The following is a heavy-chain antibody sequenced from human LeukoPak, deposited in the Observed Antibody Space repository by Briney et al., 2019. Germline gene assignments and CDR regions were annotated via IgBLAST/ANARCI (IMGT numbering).Heavy chain of an antibody. V-gene: IGHV3-21*01. CDR1: GFPFSTYT. CDR2: ISGSSTYS. Sequence: PGGSLRLSCAGSGFPFSTYTMNWVRQAPGKGLEWLSTISGSSTYSYYADSVKGRFTISRDDAKNSLYLQMNSLRAEDTAVYYCARGHQLVVARPWDLSFDLWGRGTLVTVSS. CDR3: ARGHQLVVARPWDLSFDL. J-gene: IGHJ2*01. D-gene: IGHD1-1*01.